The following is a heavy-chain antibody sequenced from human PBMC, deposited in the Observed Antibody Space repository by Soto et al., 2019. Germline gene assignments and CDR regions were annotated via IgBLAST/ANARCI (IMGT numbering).Heavy chain of an antibody. Sequence: SETLSLTCTVSGGSINSGGYYWSWIRQHPGKGLEWIGYIYYSGSTYYNPSLKSRVTISIDTSKNQFSLKLSSVTAADTAVYYCARAQTIFGIITVLDYWGQGTLVTVSS. J-gene: IGHJ4*02. CDR1: GGSINSGGYY. D-gene: IGHD3-3*01. CDR3: ARAQTIFGIITVLDY. CDR2: IYYSGST. V-gene: IGHV4-31*03.